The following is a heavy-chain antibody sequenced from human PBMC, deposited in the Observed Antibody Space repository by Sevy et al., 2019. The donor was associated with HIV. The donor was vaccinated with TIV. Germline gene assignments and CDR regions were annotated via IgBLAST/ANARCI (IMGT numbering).Heavy chain of an antibody. CDR2: ISSSSSYT. V-gene: IGHV3-11*06. CDR1: GFTFSDYY. Sequence: GGSLRLSCAASGFTFSDYYMSWIRQAPGKGLKWVSYISSSSSYTNYADSVKGRFTISRDNAKNSLYLQMNSLRAEDTAVYYCARDDTDIVVVPAGVDVWGQGTTVTVSS. CDR3: ARDDTDIVVVPAGVDV. J-gene: IGHJ6*02. D-gene: IGHD2-2*01.